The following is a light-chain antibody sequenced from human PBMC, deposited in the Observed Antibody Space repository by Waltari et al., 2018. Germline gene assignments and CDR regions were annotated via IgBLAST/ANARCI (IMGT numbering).Light chain of an antibody. CDR1: YSNVGSYDL. CDR2: EVL. CDR3: CSYASSSPRLI. Sequence: SALTQPASVSGSLGQSISISCSGTYSNVGSYDLVSWYHQRPGEAPKPLIYEVLKRPSGISNRFSGSKSGNAASLTISALQPEDEGTYYCCSYASSSPRLIFGGGTELSVL. J-gene: IGLJ2*01. V-gene: IGLV2-23*02.